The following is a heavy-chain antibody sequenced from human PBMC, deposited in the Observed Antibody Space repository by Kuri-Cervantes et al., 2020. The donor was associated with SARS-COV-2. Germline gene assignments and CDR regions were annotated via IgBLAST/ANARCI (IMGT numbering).Heavy chain of an antibody. J-gene: IGHJ4*02. CDR3: ATSIYVWGSYRLAGFPDY. CDR1: GYTLTELS. CDR2: FDPEDGET. V-gene: IGHV1-24*01. D-gene: IGHD3-16*02. Sequence: ASVKVSCKVSGYTLTELSMHWVRQAPGKGLEWMGGFDPEDGETIYAQKFQGRVTMTEGTSTDTAYMELSSLRSEDTAVYYCATSIYVWGSYRLAGFPDYWGQGTLVTVSS.